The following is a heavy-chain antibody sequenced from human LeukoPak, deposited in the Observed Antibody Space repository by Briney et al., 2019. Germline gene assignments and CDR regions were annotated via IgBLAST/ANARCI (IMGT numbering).Heavy chain of an antibody. J-gene: IGHJ6*03. CDR2: INPSGGST. CDR1: GYTFTSYY. CDR3: ARDPTAMVNLHYYYYMDV. D-gene: IGHD5-18*01. V-gene: IGHV1-46*01. Sequence: ASVKVSCKASGYTFTSYYMHWVRQAPGQGLEWMGIINPSGGSTSYAQKFQGRVTMTRDTSTSTVYMELCSLRSEDTAVYYCARDPTAMVNLHYYYYMDVWGKGTTVTVSS.